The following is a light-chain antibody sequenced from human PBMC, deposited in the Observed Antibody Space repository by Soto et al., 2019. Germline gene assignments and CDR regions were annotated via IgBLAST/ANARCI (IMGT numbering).Light chain of an antibody. Sequence: QSALTQPPSASGSPGQSVAISCTGTSSDVGGYNYVSWYQQHPGKDPKLMIYEVNNRPSGVPDRFSGSKSGNTASLTVSGLEAEDEADYDCSSYAGSSHVFGTGTKLTVL. CDR1: SSDVGGYNY. CDR2: EVN. V-gene: IGLV2-8*01. CDR3: SSYAGSSHV. J-gene: IGLJ6*01.